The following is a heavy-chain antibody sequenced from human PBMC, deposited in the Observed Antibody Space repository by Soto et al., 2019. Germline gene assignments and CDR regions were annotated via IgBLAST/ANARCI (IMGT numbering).Heavy chain of an antibody. V-gene: IGHV3-72*01. Sequence: EVQLVESGGGLVQPGGSLRLSCAASGFTFSDHYMDWVRQAPGKGLEWVGRRRNKANSYSTEYAASVKGRFTISRDESKNSLYLQMNSLKTEDTAVYYCARFSGSYTRGLDYWGQGTLVTVSS. D-gene: IGHD1-26*01. J-gene: IGHJ4*02. CDR2: RRNKANSYST. CDR1: GFTFSDHY. CDR3: ARFSGSYTRGLDY.